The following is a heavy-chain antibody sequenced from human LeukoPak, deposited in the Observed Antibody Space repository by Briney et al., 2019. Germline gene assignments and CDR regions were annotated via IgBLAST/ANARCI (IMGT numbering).Heavy chain of an antibody. CDR3: ARAVGPFDY. CDR1: GFSFGTYG. CDR2: IWNDGSNK. V-gene: IGHV3-33*01. D-gene: IGHD3-16*01. Sequence: GGSLRLSCTASGFSFGTYGMHWVRQAPGKGLDWVAVIWNDGSNKYYADSVKGRFTISRDNSRNTLYLQMDSLRAEDTAVYYCARAVGPFDYWGQGILVTVSS. J-gene: IGHJ4*02.